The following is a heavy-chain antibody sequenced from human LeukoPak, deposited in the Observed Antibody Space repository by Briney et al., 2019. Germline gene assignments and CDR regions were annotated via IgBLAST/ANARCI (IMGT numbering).Heavy chain of an antibody. CDR2: ISYDGSNK. D-gene: IGHD3-22*01. V-gene: IGHV3-30-3*01. Sequence: GGFLRLSCAASGFTFSSYAMHWVRQAPGKGLEWVAVISYDGSNKYYADSVKGRFTISRDNSKNTLYLQMNSLRAEDTAVYYCARDTKQYDSSGPWSYWGQGTLVTVSS. CDR3: ARDTKQYDSSGPWSY. CDR1: GFTFSSYA. J-gene: IGHJ4*02.